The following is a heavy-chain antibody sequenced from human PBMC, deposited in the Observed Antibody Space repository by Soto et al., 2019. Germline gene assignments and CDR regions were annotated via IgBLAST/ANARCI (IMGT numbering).Heavy chain of an antibody. CDR2: IYHTGAT. Sequence: SETLSLTCTVSCGSIRWGGFYWTWVRLHPGKGLEWIGYIYHTGATYYNPSLKSRVAISGDTSKNQFSLRLGSVTAADTAVYYCAREGNFYDGSAYPGGFDYWGQGTLVTVSS. CDR1: CGSIRWGGFY. D-gene: IGHD3-22*01. J-gene: IGHJ4*02. V-gene: IGHV4-31*03. CDR3: AREGNFYDGSAYPGGFDY.